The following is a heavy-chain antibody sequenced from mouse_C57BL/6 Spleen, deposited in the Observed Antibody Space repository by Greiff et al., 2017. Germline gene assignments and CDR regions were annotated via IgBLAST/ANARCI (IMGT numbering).Heavy chain of an antibody. CDR2: ISSGSSTI. D-gene: IGHD3-1*01. CDR1: GFTFSDYG. Sequence: EVQRVESGGGLVKPGGSLKLSCAASGFTFSDYGMHWVRQAPEKGLEWVAYISSGSSTIYYADTVKGRFTISRDNAKNTLFLQMTSLRSEDTAMYYCARTFGAYYFDYWGQGTTLTVSS. CDR3: ARTFGAYYFDY. J-gene: IGHJ2*01. V-gene: IGHV5-17*01.